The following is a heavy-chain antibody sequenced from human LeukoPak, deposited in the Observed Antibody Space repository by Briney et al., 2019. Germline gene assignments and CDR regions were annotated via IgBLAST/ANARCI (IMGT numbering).Heavy chain of an antibody. CDR3: ATERYAGSGMDV. CDR2: FIPEEGES. Sequence: ASVKVSCKVSGDTLIELSMHWVRQAPGKGLEWMGNFIPEEGESVYAQKFQGRVTMTEDPPADTAYMELSRLRSEDTAVYYCATERYAGSGMDVWGQGTTVTVSS. V-gene: IGHV1-24*01. J-gene: IGHJ6*02. D-gene: IGHD1-26*01. CDR1: GDTLIELS.